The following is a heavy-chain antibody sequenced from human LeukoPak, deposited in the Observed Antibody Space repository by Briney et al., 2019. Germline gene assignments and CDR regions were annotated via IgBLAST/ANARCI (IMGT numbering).Heavy chain of an antibody. D-gene: IGHD5-24*01. CDR2: VSGSAEIT. V-gene: IGHV3-23*01. CDR1: GFTFSTYA. Sequence: PGGSLRLSCVASGFTFSTYAMNWVRQAPGKGLEWVSSVSGSAEITYNADSTKGRFIISRDNSKNTLYLQMNSLRTEDTALYYCAKSWGDHYNYRWHFDLWGRGTLVAVSS. CDR3: AKSWGDHYNYRWHFDL. J-gene: IGHJ2*01.